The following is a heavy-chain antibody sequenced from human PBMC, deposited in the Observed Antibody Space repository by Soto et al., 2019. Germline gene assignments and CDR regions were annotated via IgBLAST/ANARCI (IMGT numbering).Heavy chain of an antibody. CDR1: GFTFSSYA. J-gene: IGHJ5*01. CDR3: AKAGAYYDSWSGYYEYWFDP. D-gene: IGHD3-3*01. CDR2: ISGSGGST. Sequence: GGSLRLSCAPSGFTFSSYAMSWVRQAPGKGLEWVSAISGSGGSTYYADSVKGRFTISRDNSKNTLYLQMNSLRAEDTAVYYCAKAGAYYDSWSGYYEYWFDPWGQGTLVNVSS. V-gene: IGHV3-23*01.